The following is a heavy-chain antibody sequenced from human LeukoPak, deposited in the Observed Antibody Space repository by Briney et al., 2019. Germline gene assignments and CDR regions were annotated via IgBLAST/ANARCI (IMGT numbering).Heavy chain of an antibody. CDR3: ARAEKAVTGTLDS. V-gene: IGHV4-59*01. J-gene: IGHJ4*02. Sequence: QPSETLSLSCTVSGDSISNYYWSWIRQSPGKELEWIGYMYNRGSTIYNPSLKSRVTISTDTSENQFSLRLTSVTAADTAVYYCARAEKAVTGTLDSWGQGTLITVSS. CDR1: GDSISNYY. D-gene: IGHD6-19*01. CDR2: MYNRGST.